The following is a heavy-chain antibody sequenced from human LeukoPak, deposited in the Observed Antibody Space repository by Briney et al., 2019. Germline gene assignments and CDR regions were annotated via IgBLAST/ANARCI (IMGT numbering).Heavy chain of an antibody. CDR3: ARIHRYCSGGACYVLDN. V-gene: IGHV4-59*02. J-gene: IGHJ4*02. Sequence: SETLSLTCVVSGGSVSGYYWGWIRQPPGRGLEWIGYVYYSGSTNYNPSSKSRITISVDTSRNQSSLQLSSVTAADTAVYYCARIHRYCSGGACYVLDNWGQGTLVAVSS. CDR1: GGSVSGYY. CDR2: VYYSGST. D-gene: IGHD2-15*01.